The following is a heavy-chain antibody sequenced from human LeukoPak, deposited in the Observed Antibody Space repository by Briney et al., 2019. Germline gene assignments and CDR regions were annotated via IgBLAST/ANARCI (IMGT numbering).Heavy chain of an antibody. CDR1: GYSISSGYY. CDR3: ARKQSRDGYNAYSKVPYFDY. V-gene: IGHV4-38-2*01. J-gene: IGHJ4*02. D-gene: IGHD5-24*01. CDR2: IYHSGST. Sequence: PSEXLSLTCAVSGYSISSGYYWGWIRQPPGKGLEWIGSIYHSGSTYYNPSLKSRVTISVDTSKNQFSLKLSSVTAADTAVYYCARKQSRDGYNAYSKVPYFDYWGQGTLVTVSS.